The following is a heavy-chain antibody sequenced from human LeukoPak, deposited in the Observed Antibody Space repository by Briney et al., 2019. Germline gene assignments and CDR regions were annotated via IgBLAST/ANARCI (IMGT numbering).Heavy chain of an antibody. V-gene: IGHV4-59*01. CDR3: ARGDYGDYVLAFQH. D-gene: IGHD4-17*01. J-gene: IGHJ1*01. Sequence: ASETLSLTCTVSGGSISSYYWSWIRQPPGKGLEWIGYIYYSGSTNYNPSLKSRVTISVDTSKNQFSLKLSSVTAADTAVYYCARGDYGDYVLAFQHWGQGTLVTVSS. CDR1: GGSISSYY. CDR2: IYYSGST.